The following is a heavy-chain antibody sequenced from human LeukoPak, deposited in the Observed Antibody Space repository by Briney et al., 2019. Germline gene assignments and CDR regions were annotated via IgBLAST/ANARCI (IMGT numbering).Heavy chain of an antibody. V-gene: IGHV4-39*01. J-gene: IGHJ5*02. Sequence: PSETLSLTCTVSDGSISSSSYYWGWSRQPPGKGLEWIGRICYSGSTYYNPSLKGRVTISVDTSKNQFSLKLSSVTAADTAVYYCARPVPSRLGWFDPWGQGTLVTVSS. CDR1: DGSISSSSYY. D-gene: IGHD1-1*01. CDR3: ARPVPSRLGWFDP. CDR2: ICYSGST.